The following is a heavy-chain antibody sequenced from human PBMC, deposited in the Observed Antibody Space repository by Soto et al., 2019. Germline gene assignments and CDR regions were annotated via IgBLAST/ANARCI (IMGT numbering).Heavy chain of an antibody. Sequence: QVHLEQSGAEVKKPGSSVKVSCKFSGGTFSSYVIIWVRQAPGQGLEWMGGIIPVSGTANYAQKFHGRVTIPADAATNTAYMELSSVRFDDTAVYYCATVDRSVALVGWFDPWGQGTLVTVSS. CDR1: GGTFSSYV. J-gene: IGHJ5*02. D-gene: IGHD2-8*02. CDR2: IIPVSGTA. CDR3: ATVDRSVALVGWFDP. V-gene: IGHV1-69*01.